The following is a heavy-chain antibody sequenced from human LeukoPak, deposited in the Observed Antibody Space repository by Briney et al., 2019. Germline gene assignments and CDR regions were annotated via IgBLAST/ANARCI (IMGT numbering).Heavy chain of an antibody. CDR2: ISSTSSYI. D-gene: IGHD6-19*01. CDR3: ARDVSNSGWYEGTFDV. J-gene: IGHJ3*01. Sequence: GGSLRLSCAASGFTFSNYNFYWVRQAPGKGLEWVSSISSTSSYIYYADSVKGRFTISRDNAKNSLYLQMNSLRAEDTAVYYCARDVSNSGWYEGTFDVWGQGTMVTVSS. CDR1: GFTFSNYN. V-gene: IGHV3-21*04.